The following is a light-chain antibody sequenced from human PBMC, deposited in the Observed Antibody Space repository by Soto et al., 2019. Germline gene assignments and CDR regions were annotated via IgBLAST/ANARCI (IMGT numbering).Light chain of an antibody. V-gene: IGLV1-44*01. CDR2: SNN. CDR1: SSNIGSNT. J-gene: IGLJ2*01. Sequence: QSVLTQPPSASGTPGQRVTISCSGSSSNIGSNTVNWYQQFSGTAPKLLIYSNNQGPSGVPARFSGSKSGTSASLAISGLQSEDEADYYCAVWDDSLNAVVFGGGTKLTVL. CDR3: AVWDDSLNAVV.